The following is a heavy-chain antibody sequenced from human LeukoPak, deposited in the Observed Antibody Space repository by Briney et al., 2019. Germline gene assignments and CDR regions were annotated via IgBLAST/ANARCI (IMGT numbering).Heavy chain of an antibody. D-gene: IGHD5-18*01. V-gene: IGHV4-39*07. Sequence: PSETLSLTCTVSGDSISTATNFWGWIRQPPGKGLEWIGSLHYSGSTYYNPSLKSRVTISVDRSKNQFSLKLSSVTAADTAVYYCARRGYSYNDAFDIWGQGTMVTVSS. CDR2: LHYSGST. CDR3: ARRGYSYNDAFDI. CDR1: GDSISTATNF. J-gene: IGHJ3*02.